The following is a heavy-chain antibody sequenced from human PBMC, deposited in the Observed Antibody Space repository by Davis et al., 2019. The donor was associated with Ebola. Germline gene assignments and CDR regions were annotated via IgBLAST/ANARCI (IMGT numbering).Heavy chain of an antibody. CDR3: AREVYSTFDY. D-gene: IGHD6-13*01. CDR2: ISAYNGNT. J-gene: IGHJ4*02. V-gene: IGHV1-18*01. CDR1: GYTFTSYG. Sequence: ASVKVSCKASGYTFTSYGISWVRQAPGQGLEWMGWISAYNGNTNYAQKLQGRVTITRDTSASTAYMELSSLRSEDTAVYYCAREVYSTFDYWGQGTLVTVSS.